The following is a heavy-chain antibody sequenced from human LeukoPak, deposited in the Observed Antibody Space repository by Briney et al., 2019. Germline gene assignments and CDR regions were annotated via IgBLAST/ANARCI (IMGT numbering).Heavy chain of an antibody. CDR1: GFTFSSYW. D-gene: IGHD6-19*01. Sequence: GGSLRLSCAASGFTFSSYWMHWVRQAPGKGLVWVSRINSDGSSTSYADSVKGRFTISRDNAKNTLYLQMNSLRADDTAVYYCARVKGVVAVAFDYWGQGTLVTVSS. CDR2: INSDGSST. V-gene: IGHV3-74*01. CDR3: ARVKGVVAVAFDY. J-gene: IGHJ4*02.